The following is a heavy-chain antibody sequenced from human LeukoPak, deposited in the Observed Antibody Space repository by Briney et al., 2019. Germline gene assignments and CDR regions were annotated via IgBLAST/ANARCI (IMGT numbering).Heavy chain of an antibody. Sequence: GGSLGLSCAASGSTFSDYYMSWIRQAPGKGLEWVSYISSSGSYTNYADSVKGRFTISRDNAKNSLYLQMNSLRAEDTAVYYCARSSGQLPNGLFFDSWGQGTLVTVSS. V-gene: IGHV3-11*06. CDR3: ARSSGQLPNGLFFDS. CDR1: GSTFSDYY. D-gene: IGHD2-2*01. J-gene: IGHJ4*02. CDR2: ISSSGSYT.